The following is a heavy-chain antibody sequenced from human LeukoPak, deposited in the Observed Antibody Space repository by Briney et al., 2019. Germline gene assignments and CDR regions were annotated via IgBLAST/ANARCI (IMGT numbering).Heavy chain of an antibody. CDR1: GGTFSSYA. J-gene: IGHJ3*02. V-gene: IGHV1-69*05. D-gene: IGHD3-3*01. CDR2: IIPIFGTA. Sequence: SVKVSCKASGGTFSSYAISWVRQAPGQGLEWMGRIIPIFGTANHAQKFQGRVTITTDESTSTAYMELSSMRSEDTAVYYCARDSVHDFWSGYSRRGFAFDIWGQGTMVTVSS. CDR3: ARDSVHDFWSGYSRRGFAFDI.